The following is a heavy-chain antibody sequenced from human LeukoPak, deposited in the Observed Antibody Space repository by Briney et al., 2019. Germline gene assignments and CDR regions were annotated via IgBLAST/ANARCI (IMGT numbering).Heavy chain of an antibody. CDR3: ARDAVYSSSWQYY. CDR1: GFTFSSYG. J-gene: IGHJ4*02. D-gene: IGHD6-13*01. V-gene: IGHV3-33*01. CDR2: IWYDGSNK. Sequence: PGGSLRLSCAASGFTFSSYGMHWVRQAPGKGLEWVAVIWYDGSNKYYADSVKGRFTISGDNSKNTLCLQMSSLRAEDTAVYYCARDAVYSSSWQYYWGQGTLVTVSS.